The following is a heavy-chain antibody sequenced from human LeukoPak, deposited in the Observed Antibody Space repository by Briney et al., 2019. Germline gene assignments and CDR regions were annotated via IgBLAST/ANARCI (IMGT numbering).Heavy chain of an antibody. CDR2: INPSGGST. V-gene: IGHV1-46*01. CDR1: GYTFTSYA. Sequence: ASVKVSCKASGYTFTSYAMNWVRQAPGQGLEWMGIINPSGGSTSYAQKFQGRVTMTRDTSTSTVYMELSSLRSDDTAVYYCARVVASAVRGVMEMDVWGKGTTVTVSS. CDR3: ARVVASAVRGVMEMDV. J-gene: IGHJ6*04. D-gene: IGHD3-10*01.